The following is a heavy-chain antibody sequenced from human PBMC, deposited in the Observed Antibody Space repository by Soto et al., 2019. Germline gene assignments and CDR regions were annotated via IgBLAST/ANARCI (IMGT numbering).Heavy chain of an antibody. J-gene: IGHJ4*02. CDR3: ARGSSGGAAAGY. D-gene: IGHD6-13*01. CDR1: EGTFSSYD. CDR2: IIPIFGTA. Sequence: GASVKVSCKAPEGTFSSYDISWVRQAPGQGLEWMGGIIPIFGTANYAQKFQGRVTITADESTSTAYMELSSLRSEDTAVYYCARGSSGGAAAGYWGQGTLVTVSS. V-gene: IGHV1-69*13.